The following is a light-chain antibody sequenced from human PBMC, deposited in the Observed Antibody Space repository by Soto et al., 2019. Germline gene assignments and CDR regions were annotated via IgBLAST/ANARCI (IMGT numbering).Light chain of an antibody. CDR1: QYISNY. CDR3: QQYDNLPYT. CDR2: DAS. J-gene: IGKJ2*01. V-gene: IGKV1-33*01. Sequence: DIQMTQSPSSLSASVGDRVTITCQASQYISNYLNWYQQKPGKAPKLLIYDASNLETGVPSRFSGSGSGTDFTFTISSLQPEDIATYYCQQYDNLPYTFGQGTKVDIK.